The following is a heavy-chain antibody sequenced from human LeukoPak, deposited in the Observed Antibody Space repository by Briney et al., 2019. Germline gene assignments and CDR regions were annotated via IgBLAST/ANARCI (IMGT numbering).Heavy chain of an antibody. CDR3: ARGPNYDFWSGYRYYGMDV. J-gene: IGHJ6*02. V-gene: IGHV4-34*01. CDR2: INHSGST. Sequence: SETLSLTCAVYGGSFSGYYWSWIRQPPGKGLEWIGEINHSGSTNYNPSLKSRVTISVDTSKNQFSLKLSSMTAADTAVYYCARGPNYDFWSGYRYYGMDVWGQGTTVTVSS. D-gene: IGHD3-3*01. CDR1: GGSFSGYY.